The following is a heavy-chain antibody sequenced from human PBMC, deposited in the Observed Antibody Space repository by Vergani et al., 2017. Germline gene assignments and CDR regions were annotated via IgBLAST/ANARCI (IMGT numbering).Heavy chain of an antibody. Sequence: QVQLQQWGAGLLKPSETLSLTCAVYGGSFSGYYWSWIRQPPGKGLEWIGYIYYSGSTNYNPSLKSRVTISVDTSKNQFSLKLSSVTAADTAVYYCARDLGYCSSTSCQGGFDYWGQGTLVTVSS. D-gene: IGHD2-2*01. CDR1: GGSFSGYY. CDR3: ARDLGYCSSTSCQGGFDY. V-gene: IGHV4-34*11. CDR2: IYYSGST. J-gene: IGHJ4*02.